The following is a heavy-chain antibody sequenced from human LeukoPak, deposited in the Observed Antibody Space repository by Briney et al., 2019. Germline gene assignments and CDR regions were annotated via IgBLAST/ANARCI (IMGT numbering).Heavy chain of an antibody. V-gene: IGHV3-7*01. J-gene: IGHJ4*02. CDR3: ARVISGSSFDY. CDR2: IKQDGSEK. CDR1: GFTFSGYW. D-gene: IGHD1-26*01. Sequence: PGGSLRLSCAASGFTFSGYWMSWVRQAPGKGLEWVANIKQDGSEKYYVDSVKGRFTISRDNAKNSLYLQMNSLRAEDTAVYYCARVISGSSFDYWGQGTLVTVSS.